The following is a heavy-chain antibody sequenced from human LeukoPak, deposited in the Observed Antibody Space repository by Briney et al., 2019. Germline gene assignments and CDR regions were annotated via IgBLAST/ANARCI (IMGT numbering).Heavy chain of an antibody. CDR3: ARATMVRGVITESDY. V-gene: IGHV1-18*01. D-gene: IGHD3-10*01. CDR2: ISAYNGNT. CDR1: GYTFTSYG. Sequence: ASVKVSCKASGYTFTSYGISWVRQAPGQGLEWMGWISAYNGNTNYAQKLQGRVTMTTDTSTGTAYMELRSLRSDDTAVYYCARATMVRGVITESDYWGQGTLVTVSS. J-gene: IGHJ4*02.